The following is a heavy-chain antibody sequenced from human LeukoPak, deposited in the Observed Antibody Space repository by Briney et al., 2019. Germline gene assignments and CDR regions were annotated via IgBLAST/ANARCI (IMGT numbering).Heavy chain of an antibody. CDR2: IKQDGSEK. CDR1: GFTFSSYW. D-gene: IGHD5-18*01. Sequence: GGSLRLSCAASGFTFSSYWMSWVRQAPGKGLEWVANIKQDGSEKYYVDSVKGRFTISRDNAKNSLYLQMNSLRAEDTAVYYCARERPPWIQLWIDAFDIWGQGTMVTVSS. J-gene: IGHJ3*02. CDR3: ARERPPWIQLWIDAFDI. V-gene: IGHV3-7*01.